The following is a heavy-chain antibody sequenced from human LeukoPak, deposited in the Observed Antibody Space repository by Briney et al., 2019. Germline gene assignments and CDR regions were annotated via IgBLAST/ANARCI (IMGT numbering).Heavy chain of an antibody. Sequence: GGSLRLSCAASGFTFSTYAMHWVRQAPGKGLEWVAFIRYDGSNKYYADSVKGRFTISRDNSKNTLYLQMNSLRAEDTAVYYCAKGGYDILGYMDVWGQGTTVTVSS. CDR2: IRYDGSNK. V-gene: IGHV3-30*02. CDR3: AKGGYDILGYMDV. J-gene: IGHJ6*03. D-gene: IGHD3-9*01. CDR1: GFTFSTYA.